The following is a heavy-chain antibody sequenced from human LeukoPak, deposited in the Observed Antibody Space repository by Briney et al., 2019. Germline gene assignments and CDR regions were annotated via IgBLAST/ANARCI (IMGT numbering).Heavy chain of an antibody. CDR3: AKRGAVIRVVLVGFHKEAYYFDS. V-gene: IGHV3-33*06. CDR1: GFTFRNYG. Sequence: GGSLRLSCAASGFTFRNYGMHWFRQAPGRGLEWVATIWYDGSNKNYADSVKGRFTVSRDNSKNTLFLQMNSLRVEDTAVYFCAKRGAVIRVVLVGFHKEAYYFDSWGQGALVTVSS. J-gene: IGHJ4*02. CDR2: IWYDGSNK. D-gene: IGHD2-21*01.